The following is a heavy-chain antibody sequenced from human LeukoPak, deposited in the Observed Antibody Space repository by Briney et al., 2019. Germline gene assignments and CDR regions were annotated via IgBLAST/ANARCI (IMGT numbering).Heavy chain of an antibody. J-gene: IGHJ5*02. CDR1: GGSMSSYY. Sequence: SETLSLTCTVAGGSMSSYYWSFIRQPAGKGLEWIGRIHTSGTTYYNPSLKSRVTMSVDTSKNQFSLRLTSVTAADTAVYYCARGDYYDGGGRNWFDPWGQGTLVTVSS. D-gene: IGHD3-16*01. CDR3: ARGDYYDGGGRNWFDP. CDR2: IHTSGTT. V-gene: IGHV4-4*07.